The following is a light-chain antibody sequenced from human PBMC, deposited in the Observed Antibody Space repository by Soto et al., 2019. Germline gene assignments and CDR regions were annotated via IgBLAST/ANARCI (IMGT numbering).Light chain of an antibody. CDR1: SGHSTYA. CDR2: LNSDGSH. Sequence: QPVLAQSPSASASLGASGKLTCTLSSGHSTYAIAWHQQQPEKGPRYLMKLNSDGSHTKGDGIPERVSGSSSGAERYLSISSRQSEDEADYYCQSWDTGIHRVFGGGTKVTVL. CDR3: QSWDTGIHRV. J-gene: IGLJ2*01. V-gene: IGLV4-69*01.